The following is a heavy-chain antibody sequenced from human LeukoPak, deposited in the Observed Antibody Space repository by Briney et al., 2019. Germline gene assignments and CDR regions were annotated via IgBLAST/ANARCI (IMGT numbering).Heavy chain of an antibody. Sequence: SETLSLTCTVSGGSISSSSYYWGWIRQPPGKGLEWIGSIYYSGSTYYNPSLKSRVTISVDTSKNQFSLKLSSVTAADTAVYYCARDSSRLWLGWGRGTMVTVSS. CDR1: GGSISSSSYY. D-gene: IGHD2-21*01. CDR3: ARDSSRLWLG. CDR2: IYYSGST. V-gene: IGHV4-39*07. J-gene: IGHJ3*01.